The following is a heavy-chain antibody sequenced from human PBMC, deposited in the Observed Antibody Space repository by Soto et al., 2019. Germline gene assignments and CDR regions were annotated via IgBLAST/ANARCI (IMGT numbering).Heavy chain of an antibody. CDR1: GGSISSYY. Sequence: PSETLSLTCTVSGGSISSYYWSWIRQPPGKGLEWIGYIYSSGSTNYNPSLKSRVTISVDTSKNQFSLKLSSVTAEDTAIYYCVRIEGIWYFDLWGRGTLVTVSS. V-gene: IGHV4-4*09. J-gene: IGHJ2*01. CDR2: IYSSGST. CDR3: VRIEGIWYFDL.